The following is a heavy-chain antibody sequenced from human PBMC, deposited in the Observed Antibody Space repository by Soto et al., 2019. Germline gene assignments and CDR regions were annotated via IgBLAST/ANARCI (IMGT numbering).Heavy chain of an antibody. D-gene: IGHD3-10*01. J-gene: IGHJ6*02. CDR1: GGTFSSYA. V-gene: IGHV1-69*01. CDR2: IIPIFGTA. CDR3: AREGLITMVRGVIRPNYYYGMGV. Sequence: QVQLVQSGAEVKKPGSSVKVSCKASGGTFSSYAISWVRQAPGQGLEWMGGIIPIFGTANYAQKFQGRVTITADESTSTAYMELSSLRSEDTAVYYCAREGLITMVRGVIRPNYYYGMGVWGQGTTVTVSS.